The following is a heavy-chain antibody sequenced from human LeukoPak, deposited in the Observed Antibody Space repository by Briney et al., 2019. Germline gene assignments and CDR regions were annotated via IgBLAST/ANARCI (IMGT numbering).Heavy chain of an antibody. CDR3: AKDRRVGWPESDFLMDY. Sequence: GGSLRLSCAASGFTFSNYGMHWVRQAPGKGLEWVALIRYDESNKYYADSLKGRFTISRDNSKNTLYLQMNSLRAEDTAVYYCAKDRRVGWPESDFLMDYWGQGTLVTVSS. J-gene: IGHJ4*02. V-gene: IGHV3-30*02. CDR1: GFTFSNYG. D-gene: IGHD1-26*01. CDR2: IRYDESNK.